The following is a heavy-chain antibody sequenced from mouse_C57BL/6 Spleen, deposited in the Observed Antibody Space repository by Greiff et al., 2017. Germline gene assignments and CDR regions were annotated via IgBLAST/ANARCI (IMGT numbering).Heavy chain of an antibody. V-gene: IGHV1-59*01. D-gene: IGHD3-2*02. CDR2: IDPSDSYT. Sequence: QVQLKQPGAELVRPGTSVKLSCKASGYTFTSYWMHWVKQRPGQGLEWIGVIDPSDSYTNYNQKFKGKATLTVDTSSSTAYMQLSSLTSEDSAVYYCARRAAQATVDYWGQGTSVTVSS. CDR3: ARRAAQATVDY. CDR1: GYTFTSYW. J-gene: IGHJ4*01.